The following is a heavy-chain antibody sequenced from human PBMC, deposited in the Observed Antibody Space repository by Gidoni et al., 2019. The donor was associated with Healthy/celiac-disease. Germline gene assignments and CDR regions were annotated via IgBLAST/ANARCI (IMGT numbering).Heavy chain of an antibody. J-gene: IGHJ4*02. D-gene: IGHD3-9*01. CDR2: IYYSGST. CDR3: AREVLTGYYDY. V-gene: IGHV4-59*12. CDR1: GGSISSYY. Sequence: QVQLQESGPGLVKPSETLSLTCTVSGGSISSYYWSWIRQPPGKGLEWIGYIYYSGSTNYNPSLKSRVTISVDTSKNQFSLKLSSVTAADTAVYYCAREVLTGYYDYWGQGTLVTVSS.